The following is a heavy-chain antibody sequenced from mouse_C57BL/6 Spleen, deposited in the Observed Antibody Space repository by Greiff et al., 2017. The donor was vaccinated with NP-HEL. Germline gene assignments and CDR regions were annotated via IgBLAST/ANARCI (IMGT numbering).Heavy chain of an antibody. CDR3: ARSLRYDGSSFPWYVDV. CDR1: GYTFTSYW. J-gene: IGHJ1*03. CDR2: IYPGSGST. V-gene: IGHV1-55*01. D-gene: IGHD1-1*01. Sequence: VQLQQSGAELVKPGASVKMSCKASGYTFTSYWITWVKQRPGQGLEWIGDIYPGSGSTNYNEKFKSKATLTVDTSSSAAYMQLSSLTSEASAVYYCARSLRYDGSSFPWYVDVWGTGTTVTVSS.